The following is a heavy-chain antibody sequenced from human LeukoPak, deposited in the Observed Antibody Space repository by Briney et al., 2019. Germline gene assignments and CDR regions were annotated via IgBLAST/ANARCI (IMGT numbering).Heavy chain of an antibody. J-gene: IGHJ4*02. CDR3: ARDTFWSGSY. CDR1: GFTFISYW. CDR2: IKQDGSEK. Sequence: PGGSLRLSCAASGFTFISYWMSWVRQAPGKGLEWVANIKQDGSEKYYVDSVKGRFTISRDNAKNSLYLQMNSLRAEDTAVYYCARDTFWSGSYRGQGTLVTVSS. V-gene: IGHV3-7*01. D-gene: IGHD3-3*01.